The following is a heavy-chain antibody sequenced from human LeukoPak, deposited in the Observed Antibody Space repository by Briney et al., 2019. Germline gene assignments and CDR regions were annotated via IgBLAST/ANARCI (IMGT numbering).Heavy chain of an antibody. J-gene: IGHJ4*02. Sequence: SETLSLTCAVYGGSFSGYYWSWIRQPPGKGLEWIGEINHSGSTNYNPSLKSRVTISVDTPKNQFSLKLSSVAAADTAVYYCARTALVTSFWTISYYFDYWGQGTLVTVSS. V-gene: IGHV4-34*01. CDR2: INHSGST. D-gene: IGHD2-2*01. CDR1: GGSFSGYY. CDR3: ARTALVTSFWTISYYFDY.